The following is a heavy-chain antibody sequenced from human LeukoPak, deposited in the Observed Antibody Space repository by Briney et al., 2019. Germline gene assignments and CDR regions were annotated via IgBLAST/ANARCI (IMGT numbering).Heavy chain of an antibody. CDR1: GLTFSRYW. Sequence: GGSLRLSCAASGLTFSRYWMSWVRQAPGKGLEWVANIKQGGSEKIYVDSVKGRFTISRDNAKNSLFLQMNSLRAEDTAVYYCVRGCSGGDCYPGYWGQGTLVTVSS. CDR2: IKQGGSEK. V-gene: IGHV3-7*01. J-gene: IGHJ4*02. D-gene: IGHD2-21*02. CDR3: VRGCSGGDCYPGY.